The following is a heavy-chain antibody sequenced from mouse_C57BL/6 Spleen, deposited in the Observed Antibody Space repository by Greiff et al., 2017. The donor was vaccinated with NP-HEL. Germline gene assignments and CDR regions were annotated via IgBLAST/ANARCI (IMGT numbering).Heavy chain of an antibody. V-gene: IGHV1-69*01. CDR1: GYTFPSYW. Sequence: QVQLQQPGAELVMPGASVKLSCKASGYTFPSYWMHWVKQRPGQGLEWIGELAPSDSYTNYNQKFKGKSTLTVDKSSSTAYMQLSSLTSEDSAVYYCARSTTTVVATRYFDVWGTGTTVTVAS. CDR3: ARSTTTVVATRYFDV. D-gene: IGHD1-1*01. CDR2: LAPSDSYT. J-gene: IGHJ1*03.